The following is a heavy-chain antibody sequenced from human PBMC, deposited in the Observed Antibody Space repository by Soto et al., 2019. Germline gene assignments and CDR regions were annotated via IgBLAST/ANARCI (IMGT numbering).Heavy chain of an antibody. CDR1: GYTFTSYG. CDR2: ISAYNGNT. Sequence: GASLKVSCKASGYTFTSYGISWVRQAPGQGLEWMGWISAYNGNTNYAQKLQGRVTMTTDTSTSTAYMELRSLRSDDTAVYYCASWRISPPRYQGEGSGPCYFDYWGQRTLVIVSS. D-gene: IGHD2-15*01. J-gene: IGHJ4*02. V-gene: IGHV1-18*01. CDR3: ASWRISPPRYQGEGSGPCYFDY.